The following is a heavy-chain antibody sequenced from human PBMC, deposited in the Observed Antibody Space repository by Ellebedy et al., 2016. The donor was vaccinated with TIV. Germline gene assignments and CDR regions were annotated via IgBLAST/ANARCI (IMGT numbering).Heavy chain of an antibody. CDR2: ISPDTGNT. D-gene: IGHD5-12*01. Sequence: AASVKVSCKASGYTFTRYGISCLRQAPGQGLEWMGRISPDTGNTDYPQTLEDRVTMSKDISASTVYMELRNLRADDTAVYFCGRDRHSGNDYSSVYWGQGTLVTVSS. V-gene: IGHV1-18*01. CDR3: GRDRHSGNDYSSVY. CDR1: GYTFTRYG. J-gene: IGHJ4*02.